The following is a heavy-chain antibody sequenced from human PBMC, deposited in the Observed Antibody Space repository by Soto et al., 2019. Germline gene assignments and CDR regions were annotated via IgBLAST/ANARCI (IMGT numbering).Heavy chain of an antibody. Sequence: PSETPSLTCTVSGGSICSGGYYWSWIRQHPGKGLEWIGYIYYSGSTYYNPSLKSRVTISVDTSKNQFSLKLSSVTAADTAVYYCARTSYDSSGTAADPWGQGTLVTVS. D-gene: IGHD3-22*01. CDR1: GGSICSGGYY. CDR3: ARTSYDSSGTAADP. J-gene: IGHJ5*02. V-gene: IGHV4-31*03. CDR2: IYYSGST.